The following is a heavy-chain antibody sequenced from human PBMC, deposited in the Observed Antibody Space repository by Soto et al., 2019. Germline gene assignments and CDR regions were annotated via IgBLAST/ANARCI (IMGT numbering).Heavy chain of an antibody. J-gene: IGHJ6*02. V-gene: IGHV5-51*01. CDR2: IYSGDSYT. CDR1: VYSFTIHW. D-gene: IGHD6-6*01. Sequence: GESLKISCKASVYSFTIHWIAWVRQMPGKGLEWMGIIYSGDSYTNYSPSFQGHVTISADKSISTAYLQWSSLKASDTAMYHCARYASSDGMDVWGQGTTVTVSS. CDR3: ARYASSDGMDV.